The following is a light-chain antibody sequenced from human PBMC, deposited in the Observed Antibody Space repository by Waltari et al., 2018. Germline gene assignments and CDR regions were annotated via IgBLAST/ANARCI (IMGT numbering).Light chain of an antibody. CDR2: GNS. CDR3: QSYDSSLSGSV. V-gene: IGLV1-40*01. Sequence: QSVLTQPPSVSGAPGQRVTISCTGSSSNIGAGYDVHWYQQLPGTAPKLLIYGNSNRPSGVPDRFSGSKCGTSASRAITGLQAEDEADYYCQSYDSSLSGSVFGGGTKLTVL. CDR1: SSNIGAGYD. J-gene: IGLJ2*01.